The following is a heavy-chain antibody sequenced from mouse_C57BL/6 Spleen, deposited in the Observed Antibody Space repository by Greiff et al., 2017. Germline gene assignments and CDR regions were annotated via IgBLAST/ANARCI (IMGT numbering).Heavy chain of an antibody. CDR3: ARGDYLDY. V-gene: IGHV5-4*01. CDR1: GFTFSSYA. CDR2: ISDGGSYT. J-gene: IGHJ2*01. Sequence: VQLKESGGGLVKPGGSLKLSCAASGFTFSSYAMSWVRQTPEKRLEWVATISDGGSYTYYPDNVKGRFTISRDNAKNNLYLQMSHLKSEDTAMYYCARGDYLDYWGQGTTLTVSS.